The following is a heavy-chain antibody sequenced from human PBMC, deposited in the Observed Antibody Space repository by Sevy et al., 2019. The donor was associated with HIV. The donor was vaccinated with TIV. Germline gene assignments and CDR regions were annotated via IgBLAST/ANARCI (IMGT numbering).Heavy chain of an antibody. CDR2: ISGSGGST. Sequence: GGSLRLSCAASGFTFSSYAMSWVRQAPGKGLEWVSAISGSGGSTYYADSMKGRFTISRDNSKNTLYLQMNSLRAEDTAVYYCAKNLGVVVAATGHSAFDIWGQGTMVTVSS. D-gene: IGHD2-15*01. V-gene: IGHV3-23*01. J-gene: IGHJ3*02. CDR3: AKNLGVVVAATGHSAFDI. CDR1: GFTFSSYA.